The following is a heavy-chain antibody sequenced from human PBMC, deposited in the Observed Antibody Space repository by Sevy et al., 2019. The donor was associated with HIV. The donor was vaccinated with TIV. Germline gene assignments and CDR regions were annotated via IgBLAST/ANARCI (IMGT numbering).Heavy chain of an antibody. V-gene: IGHV3-7*01. Sequence: GGSLRLSCAASGFTLSDYWMTWVRQAPGKDLEWVANIKRDESVQHYVDSVKARFSVSRDNTKNSLYLHMNSLRADDTALYYCARDSSYCSGDKCYDVFDIWGQGTMVTVSS. J-gene: IGHJ3*02. CDR1: GFTLSDYW. D-gene: IGHD2-21*01. CDR3: ARDSSYCSGDKCYDVFDI. CDR2: IKRDESVQ.